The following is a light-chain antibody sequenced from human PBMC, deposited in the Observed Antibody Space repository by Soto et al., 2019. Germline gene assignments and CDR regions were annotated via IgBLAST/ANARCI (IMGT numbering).Light chain of an antibody. V-gene: IGKV3-15*01. Sequence: EKVMTQSPATLSVSPGERVTLSCRASQSVRNNLAWYQQKPGQAPRLLIYGASTRATGIPGRFSGSGPGTEFTLTISSLQSEDFAVYYCQHYDTWPVTFGPGTKVEIK. CDR1: QSVRNN. CDR3: QHYDTWPVT. J-gene: IGKJ1*01. CDR2: GAS.